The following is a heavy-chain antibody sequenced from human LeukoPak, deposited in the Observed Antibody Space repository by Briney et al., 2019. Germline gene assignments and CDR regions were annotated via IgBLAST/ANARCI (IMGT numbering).Heavy chain of an antibody. Sequence: GGSLRLSCAASGFTFSDAWMSWVRQAPGKGLEWVGRIKSKTDGGTKDYAARVKGRFTISRDDSKTTLYLQMNSLKTEDTAVYYCTTEGTTVTTDGSYYFDYWGQGSLVTVSS. CDR2: IKSKTDGGTK. CDR1: GFTFSDAW. CDR3: TTEGTTVTTDGSYYFDY. V-gene: IGHV3-15*01. D-gene: IGHD4-17*01. J-gene: IGHJ4*02.